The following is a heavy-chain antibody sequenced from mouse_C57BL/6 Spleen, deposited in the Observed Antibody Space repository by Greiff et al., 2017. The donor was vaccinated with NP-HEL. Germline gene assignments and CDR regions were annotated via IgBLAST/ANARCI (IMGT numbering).Heavy chain of an antibody. CDR3: AREGNPHYYAMDY. V-gene: IGHV3-6*01. CDR1: GYSITSGYY. D-gene: IGHD2-1*01. CDR2: ISYDGSN. J-gene: IGHJ4*01. Sequence: DVQLQESGPGLVKPSQSLSLTCSVTGYSITSGYYWNWIRQFPGNKLEWMGYISYDGSNNYNPSLKNRISITRDTSKNQFFLKLNSVTTEDTATYYCAREGNPHYYAMDYWGQGTSVTVSS.